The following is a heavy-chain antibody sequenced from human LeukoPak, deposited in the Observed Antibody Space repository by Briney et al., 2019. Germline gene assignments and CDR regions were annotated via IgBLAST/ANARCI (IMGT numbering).Heavy chain of an antibody. V-gene: IGHV3-23*01. CDR2: ISGSGGST. J-gene: IGHJ4*02. D-gene: IGHD2-2*01. CDR3: AKGEEDIVVVPAALFDY. CDR1: GFTFSSYA. Sequence: GGSLRLSCAASGFTFSSYAMSWVRQAPGKGLEWVSAISGSGGSTYYADSVKGRFTISRDNSKNTLYLQMNSLRAEDTAVYYCAKGEEDIVVVPAALFDYWGQGTLVTVSS.